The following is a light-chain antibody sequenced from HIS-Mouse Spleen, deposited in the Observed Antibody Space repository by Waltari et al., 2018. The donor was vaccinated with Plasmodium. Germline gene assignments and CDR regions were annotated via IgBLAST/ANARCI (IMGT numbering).Light chain of an antibody. CDR2: EDN. CDR1: ALPKKY. V-gene: IGLV3-10*01. CDR3: YSTDSSGNHRV. Sequence: SYELTQPPSVSVSPGQTARITCSGDALPKKYAYWYQQKSGQAPVLVIYEDNKRPPGSPERFSGSSSGTMATLTISGAQVEDEADYYCYSTDSSGNHRVFGGGTKLTVL. J-gene: IGLJ3*02.